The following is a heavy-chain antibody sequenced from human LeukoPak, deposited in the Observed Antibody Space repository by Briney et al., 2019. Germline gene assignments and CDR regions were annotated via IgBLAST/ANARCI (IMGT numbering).Heavy chain of an antibody. Sequence: PSETLSLTXTVSGGSISSSSYYWGWIRQPPGKGLEWIGSIYYSGSTYYNPSLKSRVTISVDTSKNQFSLKLSSVTAADTAVYYCARQILAVAGFDYWGQGTLVTVSS. CDR1: GGSISSSSYY. V-gene: IGHV4-39*01. CDR3: ARQILAVAGFDY. CDR2: IYYSGST. J-gene: IGHJ4*02. D-gene: IGHD6-19*01.